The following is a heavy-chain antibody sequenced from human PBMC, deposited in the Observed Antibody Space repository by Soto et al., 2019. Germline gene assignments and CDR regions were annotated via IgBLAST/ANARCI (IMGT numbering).Heavy chain of an antibody. CDR3: ARNLPNTGRFDN. Sequence: QVHPVQSGAEVKKPGASVKVSCKASGYSFTSYDINWVRQATGQGFEWLGWMNPNSGNTGYAQNFQDRVTMTRDTSISTAYMELSSLRSEDTAIYYCARNLPNTGRFDNWGQGTLVTVSS. CDR2: MNPNSGNT. D-gene: IGHD1-1*01. V-gene: IGHV1-8*01. CDR1: GYSFTSYD. J-gene: IGHJ4*02.